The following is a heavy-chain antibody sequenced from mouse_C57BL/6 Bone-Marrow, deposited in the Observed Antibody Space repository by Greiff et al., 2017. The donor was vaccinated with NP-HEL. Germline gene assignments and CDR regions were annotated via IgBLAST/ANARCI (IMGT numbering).Heavy chain of an antibody. CDR2: IDPENGDT. CDR3: TQDGNSYYFDY. CDR1: GFNIKDDY. D-gene: IGHD2-1*01. J-gene: IGHJ2*01. Sequence: EVKLLESGAELVRPGASVKLSCTASGFNIKDDYMHWVKQRPEQGLEWIGWIDPENGDTEYASKFQGKATITADTSSNTAYLQLSSLTSEDTAVYYCTQDGNSYYFDYWGQGTTLTVSS. V-gene: IGHV14-4*01.